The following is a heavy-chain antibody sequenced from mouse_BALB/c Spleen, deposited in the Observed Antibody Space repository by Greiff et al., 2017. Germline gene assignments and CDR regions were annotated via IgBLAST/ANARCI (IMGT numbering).Heavy chain of an antibody. J-gene: IGHJ3*01. Sequence: QVQLKESGPGLVAPSQSLSITCTVSGFSLTSYDISWIRQPPGKGLEWLGVIWTGGGTNYNSAFMSRLSISKDNSKSQVFLKMSSLQTDDTAIYYCVRGVGNYRFAYWGQGTLVTVSA. D-gene: IGHD2-1*01. CDR1: GFSLTSYD. CDR2: IWTGGGT. V-gene: IGHV2-9-2*01. CDR3: VRGVGNYRFAY.